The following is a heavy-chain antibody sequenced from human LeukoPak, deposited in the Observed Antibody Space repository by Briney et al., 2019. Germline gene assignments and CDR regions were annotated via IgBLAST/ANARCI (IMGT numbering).Heavy chain of an antibody. J-gene: IGHJ1*01. Sequence: SEPLSLTCTVSGDSISSDYWSGIRDPPGGALEGIGYDYRCGNPVQHPPLMRRLTISLDTSKNQLSLTLAYVTAGDTAVFFCAGRLQRYFRDWGEGTLVTVSS. CDR3: AGRLQRYFRD. CDR1: GDSISSDY. CDR2: DYRCGNP. V-gene: IGHV4-4*08.